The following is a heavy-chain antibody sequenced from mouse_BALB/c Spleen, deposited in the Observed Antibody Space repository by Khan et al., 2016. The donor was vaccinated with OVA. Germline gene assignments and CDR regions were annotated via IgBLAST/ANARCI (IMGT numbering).Heavy chain of an antibody. V-gene: IGHV14-1*02. J-gene: IGHJ4*01. CDR1: GFNIKDYY. CDR3: ARETARALHAMDY. CDR2: IDPENGNT. D-gene: IGHD3-2*01. Sequence: VQLQQSGAELVRPGALVKLSCKASGFNIKDYYMHWVKQRPEQGLEWIGWIDPENGNTIYDSKFQGKASITADTSSNTAYLQLSSLTSEDTAVYNCARETARALHAMDYWGQGTSVTVSS.